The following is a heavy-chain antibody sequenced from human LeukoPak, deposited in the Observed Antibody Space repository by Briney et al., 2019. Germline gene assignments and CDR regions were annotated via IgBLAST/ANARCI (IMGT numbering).Heavy chain of an antibody. CDR1: GFTFSSYA. CDR2: ISYDGSNK. J-gene: IGHJ4*02. CDR3: ARDYDSVGATVDY. V-gene: IGHV3-30*04. D-gene: IGHD1-26*01. Sequence: GGSLRLSCAASGFTFSSYAMHWVRQAPGKGLEWVAVISYDGSNKYYADSVKGRSTISRDNSKNTLYLQMNSLRAEDTAVYYCARDYDSVGATVDYWGQGTLVTVSS.